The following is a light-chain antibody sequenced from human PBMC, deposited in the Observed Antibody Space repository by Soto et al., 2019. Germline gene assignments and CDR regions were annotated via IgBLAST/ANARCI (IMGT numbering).Light chain of an antibody. J-gene: IGKJ2*01. V-gene: IGKV1-5*03. CDR2: KAS. Sequence: RMTRPPSPWLASVGDPVFFTCRASRSFNVWLAGYQKKPGKPPKLLIQKASTLESGVPSRFSGSESGTEFPLTISSLQPDDFATFYCQQYDRFPYTFGQGTKLEIK. CDR1: RSFNVW. CDR3: QQYDRFPYT.